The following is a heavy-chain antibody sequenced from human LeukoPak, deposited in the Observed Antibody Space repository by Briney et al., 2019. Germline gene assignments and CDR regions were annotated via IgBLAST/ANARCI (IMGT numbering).Heavy chain of an antibody. D-gene: IGHD1-26*01. CDR2: INISGGGT. CDR1: GFTFSDYD. V-gene: IGHV3-23*01. J-gene: IGHJ4*02. Sequence: PGGSLRLSCAASGFTFSDYDMSWVRQAPGKGLEWVSSINISGGGTYYAESVKGRFTISRDNSKNTLYLQMNSLRAEDTAVYYCAKEGPVSGNYYFFDYWGQGTLVTVSS. CDR3: AKEGPVSGNYYFFDY.